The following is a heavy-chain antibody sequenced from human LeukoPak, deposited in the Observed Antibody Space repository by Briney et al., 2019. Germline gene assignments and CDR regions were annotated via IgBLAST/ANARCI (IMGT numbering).Heavy chain of an antibody. CDR1: GYTFTSYA. V-gene: IGHV1-3*01. Sequence: ASVKVSCKASGYTFTSYAMRWVRQAPGQRLEWMGWISAGNGNTKYSQKFQGRVTITRDTSASTAYMELSSLRSEDTAVYYCAIETGSYYYGMDVWGKGTTVTVSS. CDR3: AIETGSYYYGMDV. D-gene: IGHD3-9*01. J-gene: IGHJ6*04. CDR2: ISAGNGNT.